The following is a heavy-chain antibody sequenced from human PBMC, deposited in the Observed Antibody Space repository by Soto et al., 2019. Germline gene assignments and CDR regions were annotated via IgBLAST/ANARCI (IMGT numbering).Heavy chain of an antibody. D-gene: IGHD2-8*02. CDR2: IIPILGRP. CDR3: ARDGVAYCTSVCYLAD. V-gene: IGHV1-69*12. Sequence: QVQLVQSGAEVQKSGSSVKVSCKASGGTFSSYAISWVRQAPGQGLEWMGGIIPILGRPNYAQRFQGRVTITADESTSTAYMELYSLRCEDSGLYYCARDGVAYCTSVCYLADWGQGTLVTVAS. CDR1: GGTFSSYA. J-gene: IGHJ4*02.